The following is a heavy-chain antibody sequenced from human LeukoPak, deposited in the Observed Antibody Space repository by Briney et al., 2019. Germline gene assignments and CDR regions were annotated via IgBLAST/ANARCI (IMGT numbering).Heavy chain of an antibody. V-gene: IGHV4-59*01. D-gene: IGHD6-19*01. CDR1: GGSISSDY. J-gene: IGHJ4*02. Sequence: SETLSLTCTVSGGSISSDYRSWLRQPPGKGLEWIGYIHYSGGTNYNPSLKSRVTISVDTSKTQYFLHLTSVTAADTAVYYCARGAGWYGYWGQGTLVTVSS. CDR3: ARGAGWYGY. CDR2: IHYSGGT.